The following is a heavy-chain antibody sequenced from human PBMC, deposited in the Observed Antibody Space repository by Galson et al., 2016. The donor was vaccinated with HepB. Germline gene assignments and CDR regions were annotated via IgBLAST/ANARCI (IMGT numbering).Heavy chain of an antibody. J-gene: IGHJ5*02. CDR2: IRADGTAN. CDR3: ARENFWKLDQ. D-gene: IGHD3-3*01. CDR1: GFSFSRYW. V-gene: IGHV3-7*03. Sequence: SLRLSCAASGFSFSRYWMAWVRQAPGKGLEWVGNIRADGTANDYVGSVKGRFTMSRDNAQKSLFLQMTSLRVEATAVYYCARENFWKLDQWGQGTLVTVSS.